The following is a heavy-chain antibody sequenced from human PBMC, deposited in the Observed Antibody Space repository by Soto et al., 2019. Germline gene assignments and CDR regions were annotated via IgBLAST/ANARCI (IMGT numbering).Heavy chain of an antibody. Sequence: SETLSLTCTVSGGSISSYYWSWIRQPPGKGLEWIGYMYYSGSTNYNPSLKSRVTISLDTSKNQFSLKLSSVTAADTAVYYCARGYCTNGVCYTTPFDYWGQGTLVTVSS. V-gene: IGHV4-59*01. CDR2: MYYSGST. D-gene: IGHD2-8*01. J-gene: IGHJ4*02. CDR1: GGSISSYY. CDR3: ARGYCTNGVCYTTPFDY.